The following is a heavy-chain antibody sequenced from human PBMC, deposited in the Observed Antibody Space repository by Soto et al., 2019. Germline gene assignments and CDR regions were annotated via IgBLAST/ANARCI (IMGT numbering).Heavy chain of an antibody. CDR3: ARHGCSSTSCHYYYYNYGMDV. Sequence: SETLSLTCTVSGGSISSSSYYWGWIRQPPGKGLEWIGTIYYSGSTYYNPSLKSRVTISVDTSKNQFSLKLSSVTAADTAVYYCARHGCSSTSCHYYYYNYGMDVWGQGTTVTVSS. V-gene: IGHV4-39*01. CDR1: GGSISSSSYY. J-gene: IGHJ6*02. D-gene: IGHD2-2*01. CDR2: IYYSGST.